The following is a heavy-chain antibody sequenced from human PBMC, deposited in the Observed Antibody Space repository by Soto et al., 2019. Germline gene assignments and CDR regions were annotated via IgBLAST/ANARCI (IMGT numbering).Heavy chain of an antibody. CDR3: TRVLGYTFEPGKTRYYAMDV. D-gene: IGHD5-18*01. J-gene: IGHJ6*02. CDR1: GGTFSKDA. V-gene: IGHV1-69*01. CDR2: LIPVFGSP. Sequence: QVQLVQSGAEVKKPGSSVTVSCKTSGGTFSKDAINWVRQAPGQGLEWMGLLIPVFGSPIYAQKFQGRIRTTADESTSTAFMDLSSSRSEDTAVYYCTRVLGYTFEPGKTRYYAMDVWGQGTTVSVSS.